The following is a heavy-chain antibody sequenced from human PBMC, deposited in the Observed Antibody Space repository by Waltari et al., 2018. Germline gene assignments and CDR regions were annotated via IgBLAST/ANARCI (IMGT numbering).Heavy chain of an antibody. CDR1: GFTFSCYG. CDR2: IWYDGSNK. CDR3: AKDESDYGGNPDFDY. J-gene: IGHJ4*02. D-gene: IGHD4-17*01. V-gene: IGHV3-30*18. Sequence: QVQLVESGGGVVQHGRSLRLSCAAAGFTFSCYGMHWLRQAPGKGREWVAVIWYDGSNKYYADSVKGRFTISRDNSENTLYLQMNSLRAEDTAMYYCAKDESDYGGNPDFDYWGQGTLVTVSS.